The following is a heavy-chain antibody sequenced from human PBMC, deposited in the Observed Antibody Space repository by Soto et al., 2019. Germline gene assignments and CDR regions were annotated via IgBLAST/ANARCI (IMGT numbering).Heavy chain of an antibody. J-gene: IGHJ4*02. CDR3: ARDSWDIVGFDS. V-gene: IGHV1-3*01. D-gene: IGHD5-12*01. CDR2: INAGNGNT. Sequence: QVQLVQSGAEVKKPGASVKVSCKASGYTFTSYAMHWVRQAPGQRLEWMGWINAGNGNTKYSQKFQGRVTITRDTSASTAYMELSSLRSEDTAVYYCARDSWDIVGFDSWGQGTLVTVSS. CDR1: GYTFTSYA.